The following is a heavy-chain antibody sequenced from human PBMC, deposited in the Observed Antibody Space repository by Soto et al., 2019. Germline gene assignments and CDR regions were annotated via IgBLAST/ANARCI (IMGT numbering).Heavy chain of an antibody. Sequence: GGSLRLSCAASGFTFSSYSMNWVRQAPGKGLEWVSSISSSSSYIYYADSVKGRFTISRDNAKNSLYLQMNSLRAEDTAVYYCARRDTYYYDSSGYYYGFDYWGQGTLVTVSS. J-gene: IGHJ4*02. D-gene: IGHD3-22*01. CDR3: ARRDTYYYDSSGYYYGFDY. CDR1: GFTFSSYS. V-gene: IGHV3-21*01. CDR2: ISSSSSYI.